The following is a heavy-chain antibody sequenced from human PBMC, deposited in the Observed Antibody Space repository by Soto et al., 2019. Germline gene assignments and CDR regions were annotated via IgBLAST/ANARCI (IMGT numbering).Heavy chain of an antibody. CDR3: ARVPWQWLGGYAFDV. CDR2: IYYSGST. J-gene: IGHJ3*01. Sequence: SETLSLTCTVSGGSINSYYWSWIRQPPGKGLEWIGYIYYSGSTNYNPSLKSRATISVDTSKNQFTLKLSSVTAADTAVYYCARVPWQWLGGYAFDVWGQGTMVTVSS. D-gene: IGHD6-19*01. CDR1: GGSINSYY. V-gene: IGHV4-59*01.